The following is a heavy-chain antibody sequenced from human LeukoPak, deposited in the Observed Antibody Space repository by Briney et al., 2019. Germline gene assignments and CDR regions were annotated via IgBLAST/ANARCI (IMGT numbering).Heavy chain of an antibody. D-gene: IGHD3-10*01. Sequence: PGGSLRLSCVGSGFIFSSYRMNWIRQAPGKGLEWVSYISSSGNTIYYADSVKGRFAISRDNSKNTLYLQMNSLRAEDTAVYYCASNPVMVRGVIMHWGQGTLVIVSS. J-gene: IGHJ4*02. V-gene: IGHV3-48*01. CDR1: GFIFSSYR. CDR2: ISSSGNTI. CDR3: ASNPVMVRGVIMH.